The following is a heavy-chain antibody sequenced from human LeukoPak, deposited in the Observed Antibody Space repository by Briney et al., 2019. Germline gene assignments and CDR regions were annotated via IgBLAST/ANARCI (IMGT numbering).Heavy chain of an antibody. J-gene: IGHJ4*02. Sequence: PGGSLRISCAASGFTFSSYGMPWVRQAPGKGLEWVAVIWYDGSNKYYADSVKGRFTISRDNSKNTLYLQMNSLRAEDTAVYYCASTALGGTYYYDSSQPDYWGQGTLVTVSS. CDR3: ASTALGGTYYYDSSQPDY. CDR1: GFTFSSYG. D-gene: IGHD3-22*01. V-gene: IGHV3-33*01. CDR2: IWYDGSNK.